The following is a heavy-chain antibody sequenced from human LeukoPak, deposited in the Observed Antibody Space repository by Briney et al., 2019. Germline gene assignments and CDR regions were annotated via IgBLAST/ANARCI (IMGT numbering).Heavy chain of an antibody. J-gene: IGHJ5*02. D-gene: IGHD3-22*01. Sequence: SETLSLTCTVSGGSISSYYWSWIRQPPGKGLEWIGYIYYSGSTNYNPSLTSRVTISVDTSKNQFSLKLSSVTAADTAVYYCARDAPYYYDSSGSNNWFDPWGQGTLVTVSS. CDR1: GGSISSYY. CDR3: ARDAPYYYDSSGSNNWFDP. V-gene: IGHV4-59*01. CDR2: IYYSGST.